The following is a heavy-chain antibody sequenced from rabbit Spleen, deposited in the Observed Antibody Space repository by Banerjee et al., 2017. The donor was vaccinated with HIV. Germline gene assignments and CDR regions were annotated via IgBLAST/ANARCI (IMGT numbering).Heavy chain of an antibody. CDR2: IYPDGIGST. CDR3: ARGSAAMTMVITGYYLSL. CDR1: GFSFSSSDY. Sequence: QSLEESGGDLVKPGASLTLTCTASGFSFSSSDYICWVRQAPVKGLEWIGCIYPDGIGSTAYASWAKGRFTISKTSSTTVTLQMTSLTAADTATYFCARGSAAMTMVITGYYLSLWGQGTLVTVS. J-gene: IGHJ4*01. D-gene: IGHD2-1*01. V-gene: IGHV1S40*01.